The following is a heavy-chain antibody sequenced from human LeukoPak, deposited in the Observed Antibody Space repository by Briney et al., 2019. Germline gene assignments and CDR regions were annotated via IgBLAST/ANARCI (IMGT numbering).Heavy chain of an antibody. Sequence: GRSLRLSCAASGFTFSSYGMHWVRQAPGKGPEWVAVIWYDGSNKYYADSVKGRFTISRDNSKNTLYLQMNSLRAEDTAVYYCARVAAAGPFDYWGQGTLLTVSS. V-gene: IGHV3-33*01. CDR2: IWYDGSNK. D-gene: IGHD6-13*01. CDR3: ARVAAAGPFDY. CDR1: GFTFSSYG. J-gene: IGHJ4*02.